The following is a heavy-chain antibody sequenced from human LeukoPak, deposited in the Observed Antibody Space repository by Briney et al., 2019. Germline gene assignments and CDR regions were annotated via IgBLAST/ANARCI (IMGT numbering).Heavy chain of an antibody. V-gene: IGHV4-39*07. CDR1: GGSISSCSYY. J-gene: IGHJ2*01. CDR2: IYYSGST. D-gene: IGHD3-10*01. CDR3: VRRAVPTWNFDL. Sequence: SETLSLTCTVSGGSISSCSYYWGWIRQPPGKGLEWIGSIYYSGSTYYNPSLKSRVTISVDTSKNQFSLKLSSVTAADTAEYYCVRRAVPTWNFDLWGRGTLVTVSS.